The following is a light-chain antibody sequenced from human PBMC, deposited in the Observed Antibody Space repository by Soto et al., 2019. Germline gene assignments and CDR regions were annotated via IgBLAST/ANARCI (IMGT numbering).Light chain of an antibody. Sequence: QSALTQPRSVSGSPGPSVTISCTGTSTDVGVYNYVSWYQQHTGKDPKLMLYDVSKRPSGVPDRFSGSKSGNTASLTISGVQAEDEADYYCCSYAGRDTLYVFGSGTKLTVL. V-gene: IGLV2-11*01. J-gene: IGLJ1*01. CDR3: CSYAGRDTLYV. CDR2: DVS. CDR1: STDVGVYNY.